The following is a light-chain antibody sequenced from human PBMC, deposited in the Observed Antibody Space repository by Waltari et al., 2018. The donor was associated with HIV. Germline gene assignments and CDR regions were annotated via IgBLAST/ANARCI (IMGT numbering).Light chain of an antibody. CDR2: DVS. V-gene: IGLV2-23*02. CDR3: CSYAGSSTLYV. J-gene: IGLJ1*01. CDR1: SSDVGGYNY. Sequence: QSALTQPASVSGSPGQSITISCTGTSSDVGGYNYVSWYQQHPGKAPKLMIYDVSKRPSGVSNRFSGSKAGNTASLTISGLQAEDEADYYCCSYAGSSTLYVFGTGTKVTVL.